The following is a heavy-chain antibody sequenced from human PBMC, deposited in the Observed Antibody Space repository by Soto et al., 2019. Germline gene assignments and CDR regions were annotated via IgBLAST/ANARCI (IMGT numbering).Heavy chain of an antibody. CDR3: AKRSPYSSGWYSPIFDY. V-gene: IGHV3-23*01. J-gene: IGHJ4*02. CDR2: ISESGGST. Sequence: AGSLELCCASSGSSVCHYAVSGFRQAPGKGLEWVSVISESGGSTHYADSVRGRFTVSRDNSKNSLSLRMNSLRDEDTAVYFCAKRSPYSSGWYSPIFDYWGQGALVTGSS. CDR1: GSSVCHYA. D-gene: IGHD6-13*01.